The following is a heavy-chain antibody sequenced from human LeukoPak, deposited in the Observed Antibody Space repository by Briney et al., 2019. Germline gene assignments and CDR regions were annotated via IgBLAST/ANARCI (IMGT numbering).Heavy chain of an antibody. CDR1: GYSISSGYY. J-gene: IGHJ6*03. CDR3: ARLLRITIFGVDPPPHYMDV. CDR2: IYHSGST. D-gene: IGHD3-3*01. Sequence: SETLSLICAVSGYSISSGYYWGWIRQPPGKGLEWIGSIYHSGSTYYNPSLKSRVTISVDTSKNQFSLKLSSVTAADTAVYYCARLLRITIFGVDPPPHYMDVWGKGTTVTVSS. V-gene: IGHV4-38-2*01.